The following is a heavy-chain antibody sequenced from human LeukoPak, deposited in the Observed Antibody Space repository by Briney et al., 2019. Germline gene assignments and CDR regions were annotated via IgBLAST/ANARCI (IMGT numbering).Heavy chain of an antibody. Sequence: SETLSLICTVSGGSIKNFYWTWIRQPPGKGLEWMGYIYYSGSTSSNPYLKRRVTVSVDTSKNQFSLRLKYVTAADTAVYYCASDVPRGTGYMDVWGKGTTVTVAS. D-gene: IGHD3-10*01. V-gene: IGHV4-59*01. J-gene: IGHJ6*03. CDR1: GGSIKNFY. CDR3: ASDVPRGTGYMDV. CDR2: IYYSGST.